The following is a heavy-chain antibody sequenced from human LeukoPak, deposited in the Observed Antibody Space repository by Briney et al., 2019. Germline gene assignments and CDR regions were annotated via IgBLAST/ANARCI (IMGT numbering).Heavy chain of an antibody. D-gene: IGHD6-13*01. Sequence: GGSLRLSCAASGFTFSSYAMHWVRQAPGKGLEWVAVILYDGSNEYYPDSVKGRFTVSRDNSKNTLSPQMNSLRPEDTAVYYCARRLDGNSWYQIDYWGQGTLVTVSS. V-gene: IGHV3-30-3*01. J-gene: IGHJ4*02. CDR2: ILYDGSNE. CDR1: GFTFSSYA. CDR3: ARRLDGNSWYQIDY.